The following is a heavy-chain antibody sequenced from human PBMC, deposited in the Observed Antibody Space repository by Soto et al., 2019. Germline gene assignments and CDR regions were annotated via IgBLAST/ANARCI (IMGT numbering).Heavy chain of an antibody. Sequence: SGPTLVNPTQTLTLTCTFSGFSLTTVGMGVGWIRQPPRGALEWLALIHWDDDKRYNPSLRSRLTITKDTSKDQVVLTMTNMDPVDTATYYCAHTPYLYSSGWWYFDYWGQGTLVTVSS. J-gene: IGHJ4*02. CDR1: GFSLTTVGMG. CDR3: AHTPYLYSSGWWYFDY. V-gene: IGHV2-5*02. D-gene: IGHD6-13*01. CDR2: IHWDDDK.